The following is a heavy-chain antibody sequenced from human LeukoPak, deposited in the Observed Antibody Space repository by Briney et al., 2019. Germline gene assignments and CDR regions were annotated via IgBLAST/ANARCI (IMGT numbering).Heavy chain of an antibody. D-gene: IGHD4-17*01. CDR3: ARTRPQDHGTSYMDV. Sequence: SETLSLTCNVSGDSISSDYWSWIRQSPEKGLEWMGFIFYSGTTTYNPSLQSRVTISVDTSKNQFSLKLTSVTAADTAVYYCARTRPQDHGTSYMDVWGKGTTVTVSS. CDR1: GDSISSDY. V-gene: IGHV4-59*08. J-gene: IGHJ6*03. CDR2: IFYSGTT.